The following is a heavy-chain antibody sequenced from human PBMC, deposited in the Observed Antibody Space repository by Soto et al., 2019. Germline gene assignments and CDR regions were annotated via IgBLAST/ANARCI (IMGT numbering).Heavy chain of an antibody. Sequence: GESLKISCKGSGYSFTSYWIGWVRQMPGKGLEWMGIIYPGDSDTRYSPSFQGQVTISADKSISTAYLQWSNLKASDTAMYYCARLTGIIVLMVYGGWFDPWGQGTLVTVSS. V-gene: IGHV5-51*01. CDR1: GYSFTSYW. CDR2: IYPGDSDT. J-gene: IGHJ5*02. D-gene: IGHD2-8*01. CDR3: ARLTGIIVLMVYGGWFDP.